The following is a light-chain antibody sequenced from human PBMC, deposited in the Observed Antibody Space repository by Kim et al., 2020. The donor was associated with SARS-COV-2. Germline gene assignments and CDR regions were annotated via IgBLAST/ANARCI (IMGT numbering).Light chain of an antibody. CDR1: QDIRND. J-gene: IGKJ5*01. Sequence: SLGDRVTITCRASQDIRNDLGWYQQNPGRDPKRLIFGASSLQGGVPSKFSSSRSGTKFPLTTSSVEPEDFATNYCLQHSTYPIAFGQETRLEIK. CDR2: GAS. V-gene: IGKV1-17*01. CDR3: LQHSTYPIA.